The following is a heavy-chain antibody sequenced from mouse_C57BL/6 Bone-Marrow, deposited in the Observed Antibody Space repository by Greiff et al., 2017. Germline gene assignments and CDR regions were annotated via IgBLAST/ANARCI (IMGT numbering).Heavy chain of an antibody. CDR1: GYAFSSSW. D-gene: IGHD1-2*01. CDR3: ARSRRLRQYFDV. Sequence: VQLQQSGPELVKPGASVKISCKASGYAFSSSWMNWVKQRPGKGLEWIGRIYPGDGDTTYNGKFKGKATLTADKSSSTAYMQLSSLTSEDSAVYFCARSRRLRQYFDVWGTGTTVTVSS. V-gene: IGHV1-82*01. J-gene: IGHJ1*03. CDR2: IYPGDGDT.